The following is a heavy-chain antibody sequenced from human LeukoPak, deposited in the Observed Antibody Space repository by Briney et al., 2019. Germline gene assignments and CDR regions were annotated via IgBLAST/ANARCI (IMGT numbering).Heavy chain of an antibody. D-gene: IGHD4-17*01. V-gene: IGHV3-21*01. CDR3: ARGPKGDYGEDY. Sequence: TPGGSLRLSCAASGFTFSSYSMTWVRQAPGKGLEWVSSISSSSSYIYYADSVKGRFTISRDNAKNSLYLQMNSLRAEDTAVYYCARGPKGDYGEDYWGQGTLVTVSS. CDR1: GFTFSSYS. CDR2: ISSSSSYI. J-gene: IGHJ4*02.